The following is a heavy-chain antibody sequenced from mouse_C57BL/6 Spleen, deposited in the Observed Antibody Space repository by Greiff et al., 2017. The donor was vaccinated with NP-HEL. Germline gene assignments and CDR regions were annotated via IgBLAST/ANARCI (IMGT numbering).Heavy chain of an antibody. J-gene: IGHJ4*01. V-gene: IGHV3-6*01. CDR1: GYSITSGYY. D-gene: IGHD2-5*01. Sequence: ESGPGLVKPSQSLSLTCSVTGYSITSGYYWNWIRQFPGNKLEWMGYISYDGSNNYNPSLKNRISITRDTSKNQFFLKLNSVTTEDTATYYCARVGSNYSRYYAMDYWGQGTSVTVSS. CDR3: ARVGSNYSRYYAMDY. CDR2: ISYDGSN.